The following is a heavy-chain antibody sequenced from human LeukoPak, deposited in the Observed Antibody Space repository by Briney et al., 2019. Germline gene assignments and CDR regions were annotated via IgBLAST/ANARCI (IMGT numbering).Heavy chain of an antibody. J-gene: IGHJ4*02. CDR2: INQDGSEE. Sequence: GGSLRLSCAPSGFTFSIYWMGRVRRAPGKGLERGANINQDGSEEYYVDSVRGRFTISRDNAKNSLYLQMNSLRAEDTAVYYCARTYPGIAKAGTFDYWGQGTLVTVSS. CDR3: ARTYPGIAKAGTFDY. D-gene: IGHD6-19*01. CDR1: GFTFSIYW. V-gene: IGHV3-7*01.